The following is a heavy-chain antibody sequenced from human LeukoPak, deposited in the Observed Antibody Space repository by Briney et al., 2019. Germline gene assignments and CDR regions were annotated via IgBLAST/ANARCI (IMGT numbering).Heavy chain of an antibody. V-gene: IGHV3-21*01. J-gene: IGHJ4*02. Sequence: GGSLRLSCAASGFTFSSYSMNWVRQAPGKGLEWVSSISSSSSYIYYADSVKGRFTVSRDNSKNTLYLQMNSLRAEDTAVYYCAKTRPSGWYYFDYWGQGTLVTVSS. CDR1: GFTFSSYS. CDR2: ISSSSSYI. D-gene: IGHD6-19*01. CDR3: AKTRPSGWYYFDY.